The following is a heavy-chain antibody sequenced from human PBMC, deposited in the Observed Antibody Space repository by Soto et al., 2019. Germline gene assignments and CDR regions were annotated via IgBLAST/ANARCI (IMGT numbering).Heavy chain of an antibody. Sequence: EVQLVESGGGLVKPGGSLRLSCAASDFTFGTAWMNWVRQAPGKGLEWVGRLKSVSDGGTTDYAAPVKDRFTISRDDSKNTLSLQMNSLQTEDTAVYYCATDRYCDTVSCRYFDLWGRGTLVTVAS. CDR1: DFTFGTAW. CDR3: ATDRYCDTVSCRYFDL. D-gene: IGHD3-9*01. CDR2: LKSVSDGGTT. J-gene: IGHJ2*01. V-gene: IGHV3-15*07.